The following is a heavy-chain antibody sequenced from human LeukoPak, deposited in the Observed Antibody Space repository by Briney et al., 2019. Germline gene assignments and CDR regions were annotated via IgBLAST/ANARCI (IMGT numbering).Heavy chain of an antibody. J-gene: IGHJ4*02. CDR1: VYTFTGYY. D-gene: IGHD1-26*01. CDR2: INPNSGDT. V-gene: IGHV1-2*02. Sequence: ASVKVSCKASVYTFTGYYMHWVRQAPGQGLEWMGWINPNSGDTNYVEKFQGRVTMTRDTSISTAYMELSRLGSDDTAVYYCARGWELLDYWGQGTLVTVSS. CDR3: ARGWELLDY.